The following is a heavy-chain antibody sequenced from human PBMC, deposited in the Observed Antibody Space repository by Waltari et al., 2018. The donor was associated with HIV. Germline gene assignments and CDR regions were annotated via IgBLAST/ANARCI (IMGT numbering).Heavy chain of an antibody. CDR1: GFTLDIYD. CDR3: ARDVDCTVVGCPLGDDGFDL. V-gene: IGHV3-21*02. D-gene: IGHD2-21*01. J-gene: IGHJ3*01. CDR2: ISSRSLYI. Sequence: EMELVESGGGLVQPGGSLRLSCAASGFTLDIYDMSWVRQAPGKGLELVSSISSRSLYIYDAESMKGRLTISRDNANNLLYLQMDNLRAEDTGLYYCARDVDCTVVGCPLGDDGFDLWGRGTMVTVSS.